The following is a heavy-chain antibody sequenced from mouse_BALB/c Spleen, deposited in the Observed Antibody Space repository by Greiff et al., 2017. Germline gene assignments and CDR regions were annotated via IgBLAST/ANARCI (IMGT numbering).Heavy chain of an antibody. CDR1: GFNIKDYY. D-gene: IGHD2-1*01. Sequence: EVQLKQSGAELVRPGALVKLSCKASGFNIKDYYMHWVKQRPEQGLEWIGWIDPENGNTIYDPKFQGKASITADTSSNTAYLQLSSLTSEDTAVYYCALIYYGPDFDYWGQGTTLTVSS. V-gene: IGHV14-1*02. J-gene: IGHJ2*01. CDR2: IDPENGNT. CDR3: ALIYYGPDFDY.